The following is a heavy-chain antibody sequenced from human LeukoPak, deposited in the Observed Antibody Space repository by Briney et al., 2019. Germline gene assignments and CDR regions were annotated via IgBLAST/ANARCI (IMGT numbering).Heavy chain of an antibody. CDR1: AGSISSSSYD. CDR3: ARAVESSVRFDD. V-gene: IGHV4-39*07. D-gene: IGHD3-22*01. CDR2: IYYSGST. J-gene: IGHJ4*02. Sequence: SETLSLTCTVSAGSISSSSYDWGWIRQPPGKGLEWIGSIYYSGSTYYNPSLKSRVTISVDTSKNQFSLKLRSVTAADTAVYYRARAVESSVRFDDWGQGTLVTVSS.